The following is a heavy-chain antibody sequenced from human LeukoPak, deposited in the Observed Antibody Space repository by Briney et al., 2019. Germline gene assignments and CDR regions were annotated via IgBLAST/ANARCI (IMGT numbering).Heavy chain of an antibody. CDR3: ARSPTMVRGVIIYDYYFDY. D-gene: IGHD3-10*01. Sequence: SETLSLTCTVSVGSISSGGYYWSWIRQHPGKGLEWIGYIYYSGSTYYNPSLKSRVTISVDTSKNQFSLKLSSVTAADTAVYYCARSPTMVRGVIIYDYYFDYWGQGTLVTVSS. J-gene: IGHJ4*02. CDR2: IYYSGST. V-gene: IGHV4-31*03. CDR1: VGSISSGGYY.